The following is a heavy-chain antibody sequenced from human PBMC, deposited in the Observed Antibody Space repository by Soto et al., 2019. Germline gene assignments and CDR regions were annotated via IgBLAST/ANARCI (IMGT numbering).Heavy chain of an antibody. Sequence: SQTLSLTCAISGDSVSSNSAAWNWIRQSPSRGLEWLGRTYYRSKWYNDYAVSVKSRITINPDTSKNQFSLQLNSVTPDDTAVYYCARVLRSAYYYYYGMDVWGQGTTVTVSS. J-gene: IGHJ6*02. CDR2: TYYRSKWYN. CDR3: ARVLRSAYYYYYGMDV. CDR1: GDSVSSNSAA. V-gene: IGHV6-1*01.